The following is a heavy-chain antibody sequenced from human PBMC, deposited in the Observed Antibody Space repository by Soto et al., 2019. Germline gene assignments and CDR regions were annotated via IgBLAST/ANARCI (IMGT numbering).Heavy chain of an antibody. D-gene: IGHD5-18*01. J-gene: IGHJ4*02. CDR3: TRRRDWTAMDPLDY. CDR2: IRSKVNTYAT. Sequence: EVQLVESGGGLVQPGGSLKLSCAASGFIFTDSTILWVRQASGKGLEWVGRIRSKVNTYATLYAASVKGRFTISRDDSMNTTYLQMNNLKTEDTAVYYCTRRRDWTAMDPLDYWGQGTLVTVSS. CDR1: GFIFTDST. V-gene: IGHV3-73*02.